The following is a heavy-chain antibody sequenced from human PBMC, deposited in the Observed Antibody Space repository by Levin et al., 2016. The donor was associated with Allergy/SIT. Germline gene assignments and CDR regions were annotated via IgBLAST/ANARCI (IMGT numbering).Heavy chain of an antibody. Sequence: GESLKISCAASGFTFSSYEMNWVRQAPGKGLEWVSYISSSGSTIYYADSVKGRFTISRDNAKNSLYLQMNSLRAEDTAVYYCARELWFGDDIGDGMDVWGQGTTVTVSS. J-gene: IGHJ6*02. V-gene: IGHV3-48*03. CDR2: ISSSGSTI. CDR3: ARELWFGDDIGDGMDV. CDR1: GFTFSSYE. D-gene: IGHD3-10*01.